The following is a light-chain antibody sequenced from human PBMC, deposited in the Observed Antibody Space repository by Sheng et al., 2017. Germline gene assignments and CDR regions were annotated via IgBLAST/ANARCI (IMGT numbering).Light chain of an antibody. V-gene: IGLV1-40*01. CDR1: SSNIGAVYA. CDR3: QSYDSSLSGSDV. CDR2: GDS. J-gene: IGLJ1*01. Sequence: QTVVTQPPSVSGAPGQRVTISCAGSSSNIGAVYAVHWYQQLPGTSPKLLISGDSNRPSGVPDRFSGFKSGTSASLAITGLQAEDEADYYCQSYDSSLSGSDVFGTGTRVTVL.